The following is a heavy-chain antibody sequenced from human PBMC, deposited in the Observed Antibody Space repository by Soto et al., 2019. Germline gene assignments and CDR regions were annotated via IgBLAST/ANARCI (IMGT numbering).Heavy chain of an antibody. CDR3: ASSSFFGMVTQTKPPEAHYYYGRDV. V-gene: IGHV1-69*01. D-gene: IGHD2-21*02. CDR2: IIPIFGTA. CDR1: GVTFSSYA. J-gene: IGHJ6*02. Sequence: QMQLVQSGAEVEKPGSSVKVSCKASGVTFSSYAISWVRQAPGQGLEWMGGIIPIFGTANYAQKFQGRVTITADESTSTAYMELSSLRSEDTAVYYGASSSFFGMVTQTKPPEAHYYYGRDVWGQGTTVTVSS.